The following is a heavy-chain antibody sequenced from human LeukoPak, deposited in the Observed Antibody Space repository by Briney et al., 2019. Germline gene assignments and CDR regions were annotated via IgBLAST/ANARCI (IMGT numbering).Heavy chain of an antibody. D-gene: IGHD3-10*01. Sequence: GESLKISCKGSGYSFTNYWIGWVRQMPVKGLEWMGIIYPGDSDTRYSPSFQGQVTISADKSISTAYLQWSSLKASDTAIYYCARLWGEGFGELTGFSDHWGQGTLVTVSS. V-gene: IGHV5-51*01. J-gene: IGHJ4*02. CDR2: IYPGDSDT. CDR3: ARLWGEGFGELTGFSDH. CDR1: GYSFTNYW.